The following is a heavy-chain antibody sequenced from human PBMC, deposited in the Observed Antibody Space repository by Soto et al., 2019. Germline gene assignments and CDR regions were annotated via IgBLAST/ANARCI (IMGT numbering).Heavy chain of an antibody. CDR3: ARGEQCSGRIFEY. V-gene: IGHV6-1*01. Sequence: SXTLSLTCAITGDSVSSDSAGWIWVIQSPSRGLEWLGRTYYRSKWYHEYAVSVRGRITINPDTSKNQYSLQLNSVTPEDTAVYFCARGEQCSGRIFEYWGQGTLVTVSS. CDR2: TYYRSKWYH. D-gene: IGHD1-26*01. CDR1: GDSVSSDSAG. J-gene: IGHJ4*01.